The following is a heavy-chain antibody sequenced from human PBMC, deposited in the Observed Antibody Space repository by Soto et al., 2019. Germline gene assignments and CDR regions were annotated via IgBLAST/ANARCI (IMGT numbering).Heavy chain of an antibody. Sequence: QVQLVQSGAEVKKPGASVKVSCKASGYTFTSYGISWVRQAPGQGLEWMGWISAYNGNTNYAQKVQGRVTMTTDTSTSTAYMELRSLRSDDTAVCYCARDWSGNYYGSGSYHVFDIWGQGTMVTVSS. J-gene: IGHJ3*02. CDR3: ARDWSGNYYGSGSYHVFDI. V-gene: IGHV1-18*01. CDR1: GYTFTSYG. D-gene: IGHD3-10*01. CDR2: ISAYNGNT.